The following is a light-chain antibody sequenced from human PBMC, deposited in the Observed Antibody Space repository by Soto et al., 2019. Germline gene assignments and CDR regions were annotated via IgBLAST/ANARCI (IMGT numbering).Light chain of an antibody. Sequence: EIVMTQSPATLSASPGGRVTFSCRASQSVSRNLAWYQQKPGHGPRLLIYGASSRATGIPDRFSGSGSGTEFTLTITGLQSEDFAVYYCQQYQKWPPITFGQGTRLDIK. CDR2: GAS. V-gene: IGKV3-15*01. J-gene: IGKJ5*01. CDR1: QSVSRN. CDR3: QQYQKWPPIT.